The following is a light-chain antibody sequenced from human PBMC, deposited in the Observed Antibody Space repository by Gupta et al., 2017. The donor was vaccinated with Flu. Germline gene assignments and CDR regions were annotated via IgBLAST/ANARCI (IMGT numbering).Light chain of an antibody. CDR2: LNDDGSH. J-gene: IGLJ3*02. CDR1: SGHSSYA. V-gene: IGLV4-69*01. CDR3: QTWDTGTRV. Sequence: QLVLTQSPSASASLGASVKLTCTLSSGHSSYAIAWHQQQPAKGPRFLMKLNDDGSHSKGDGIPDRFSGSSSGAERDLIISSLQSEDEADYYCQTWDTGTRVFGGGTKLTVL.